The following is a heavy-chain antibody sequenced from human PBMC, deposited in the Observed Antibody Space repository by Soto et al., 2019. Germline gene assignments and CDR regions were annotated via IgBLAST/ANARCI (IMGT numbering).Heavy chain of an antibody. D-gene: IGHD6-19*01. CDR3: ARYSCGFPHGFDY. Sequence: EVQLVESGGGLVQPGGSLRLSCAASGFTFSTYWMHWVRQAPGKRLVWVSRINSDGSSTSYADSVQGRFTISRDNAKNTVSLQMSSLRDEDTAVYYCARYSCGFPHGFDYWGQGTLVTVSS. CDR1: GFTFSTYW. CDR2: INSDGSST. J-gene: IGHJ4*02. V-gene: IGHV3-74*01.